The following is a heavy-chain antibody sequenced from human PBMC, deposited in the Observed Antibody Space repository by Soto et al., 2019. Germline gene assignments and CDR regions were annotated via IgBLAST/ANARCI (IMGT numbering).Heavy chain of an antibody. D-gene: IGHD3-16*01. CDR3: VMVDNYVTPTPQDV. CDR1: GYIFVNSG. V-gene: IGHV1-18*01. CDR2: ISPYTGNT. J-gene: IGHJ6*02. Sequence: QVQLVQSGDEVKKPGASVKVSCKASGYIFVNSGIAWVRQYTGQGLEWMGWISPYTGNTHSATKVQGRLTMTTDTSTSTAYMDLGSLTSDDTAVYYCVMVDNYVTPTPQDVWGQGTTVTVSS.